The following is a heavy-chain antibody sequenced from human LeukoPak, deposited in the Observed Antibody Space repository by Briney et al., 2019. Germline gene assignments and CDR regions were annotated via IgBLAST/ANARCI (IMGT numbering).Heavy chain of an antibody. D-gene: IGHD4-17*01. V-gene: IGHV4-61*08. CDR2: IYYSGST. CDR3: ARAVGDYGDYYFDY. Sequence: SQTLSLTCTVSGGSISSGDYYWSWIRQPPGKGLEWIGYIYYSGSTNYNPSLKSRVTISVDTSKNQFSLKLSSVTAADTAVYYCARAVGDYGDYYFDYWGQGTLVTVSS. CDR1: GGSISSGDYY. J-gene: IGHJ4*02.